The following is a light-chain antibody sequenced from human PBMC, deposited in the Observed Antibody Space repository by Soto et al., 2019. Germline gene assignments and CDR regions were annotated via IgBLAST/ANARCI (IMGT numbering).Light chain of an antibody. CDR1: SSDIGGYNY. CDR3: SSYTSSTTYV. V-gene: IGLV2-14*01. Sequence: QSALTQPASVSGSPGQSITISCTGSSSDIGGYNYVSWYQQHPDKAPKLMIYHVSNRPSGISSRFSGSKSGNTASLTISGLQAEDEADYYCSSYTSSTTYVSGTGTKVTVL. J-gene: IGLJ1*01. CDR2: HVS.